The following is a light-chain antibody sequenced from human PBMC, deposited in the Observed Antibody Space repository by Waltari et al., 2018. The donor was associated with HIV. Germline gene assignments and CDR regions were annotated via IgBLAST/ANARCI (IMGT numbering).Light chain of an antibody. CDR1: SSNIGSNY. CDR2: RNN. J-gene: IGLJ1*01. CDR3: AAWDDSLSGYV. Sequence: PGPRVTVSCSGRSSNIGSNYVYWYQQLPGTAPKLLIYRNNQRPSGVPDRFSGSKSGTSASLAISGLRSEDEADYYCAAWDDSLSGYVFGTGTKVTVL. V-gene: IGLV1-47*01.